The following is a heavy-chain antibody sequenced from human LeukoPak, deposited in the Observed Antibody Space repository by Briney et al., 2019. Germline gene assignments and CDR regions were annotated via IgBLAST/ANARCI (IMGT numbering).Heavy chain of an antibody. J-gene: IGHJ4*02. V-gene: IGHV3-7*03. CDR1: GFTFSGYW. CDR3: VKDRCFYDSGSKAN. Sequence: GGSLRLSCAASGFTFSGYWMTWVRQAPGKGLEWVANIKEDGGEGYYVDSVKGRFTISRDNAKNSLYLQMNSLRVEDTAVYYCVKDRCFYDSGSKANWGQGTLVTVSS. CDR2: IKEDGGEG. D-gene: IGHD3-22*01.